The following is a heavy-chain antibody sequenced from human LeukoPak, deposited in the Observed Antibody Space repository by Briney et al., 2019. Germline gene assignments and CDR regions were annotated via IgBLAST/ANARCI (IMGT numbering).Heavy chain of an antibody. V-gene: IGHV3-74*01. CDR1: GFTFSNNW. D-gene: IGHD1-26*01. Sequence: GGSLRLSCAASGFTFSNNWMHWVRQAPGKGLVWVSRIKGDGSSTSYADSVKGRFTISRDNAKNTLFLQMNSLRAEDTAVYYCVRDGVGAPPFDYWGQGALVIVSS. CDR3: VRDGVGAPPFDY. J-gene: IGHJ4*02. CDR2: IKGDGSST.